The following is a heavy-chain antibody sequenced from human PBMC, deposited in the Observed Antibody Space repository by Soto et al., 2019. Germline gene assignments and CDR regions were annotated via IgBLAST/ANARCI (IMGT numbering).Heavy chain of an antibody. CDR3: ARGLDAIADSRDWLDP. CDR2: TFYRSRWYN. Sequence: SQTLSLTCTISGVSVSSKSAAWNWIRQSPSRGLEWLGRTFYRSRWYNDYALSVRGRILINPDTSKNQFSLQLNSVTPEDTAVYYCARGLDAIADSRDWLDPWGQGILVTVSS. V-gene: IGHV6-1*01. CDR1: GVSVSSKSAA. J-gene: IGHJ5*02. D-gene: IGHD2-21*02.